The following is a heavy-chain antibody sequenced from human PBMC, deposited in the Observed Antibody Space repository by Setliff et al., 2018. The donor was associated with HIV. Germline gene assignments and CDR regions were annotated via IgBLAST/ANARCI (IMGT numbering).Heavy chain of an antibody. Sequence: GESLKLSCRGSGYNFASHWIAWVRQMPGKGLEWMGIVYPDDSDSRYSPSFQGQVTISADKSVSTAYLQWSSLKASDTAVYYCARQAVDCSGGTCYSTSAFDYWGQGTLVTVSS. CDR1: GYNFASHW. CDR2: VYPDDSDS. D-gene: IGHD2-15*01. CDR3: ARQAVDCSGGTCYSTSAFDY. V-gene: IGHV5-51*01. J-gene: IGHJ4*02.